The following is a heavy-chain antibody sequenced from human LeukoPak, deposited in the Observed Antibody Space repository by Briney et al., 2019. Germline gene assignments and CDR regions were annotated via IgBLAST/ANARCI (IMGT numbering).Heavy chain of an antibody. CDR1: GFTFSSYA. Sequence: GGSLRLSCAASGFTFSSYAMHWVRQAPGKGLEWVAVISYDGSNKYYADSVKGRFTISRDNSKNTLYLQMNSLRAEDTAVYYCARDAHPDVKAARPEYYFDYWGQGTLVTVSS. J-gene: IGHJ4*02. CDR3: ARDAHPDVKAARPEYYFDY. CDR2: ISYDGSNK. D-gene: IGHD6-6*01. V-gene: IGHV3-30-3*01.